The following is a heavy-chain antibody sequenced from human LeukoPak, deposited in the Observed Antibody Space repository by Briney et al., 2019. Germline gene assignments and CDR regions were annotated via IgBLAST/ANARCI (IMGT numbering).Heavy chain of an antibody. J-gene: IGHJ4*02. CDR3: ARDLGDAYYDFWSGLQR. CDR1: GGTFSTYA. Sequence: ASVKVSCKASGGTFSTYAISWVRQAPGQGLEWMGWINTNTGNPTYAQGFTGRFVFSLDTSVSTAYLQISSLKAEDTAVYYCARDLGDAYYDFWSGLQRWGQGTLVTVSS. D-gene: IGHD3-3*01. CDR2: INTNTGNP. V-gene: IGHV7-4-1*02.